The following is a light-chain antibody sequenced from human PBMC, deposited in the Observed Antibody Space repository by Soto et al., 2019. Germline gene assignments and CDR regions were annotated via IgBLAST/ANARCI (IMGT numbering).Light chain of an antibody. CDR1: QTVRNNY. V-gene: IGKV3-20*01. Sequence: EFVLTQAPGTLALSPGERATLSCRASQTVRNNYLAWYQQKPGQAPRLLIYDASSRATGIPDRFSGSGSGTDFTLTISRLEPEDFAVYYCQQYGSSPWTFGQGTEVDIK. CDR2: DAS. CDR3: QQYGSSPWT. J-gene: IGKJ1*01.